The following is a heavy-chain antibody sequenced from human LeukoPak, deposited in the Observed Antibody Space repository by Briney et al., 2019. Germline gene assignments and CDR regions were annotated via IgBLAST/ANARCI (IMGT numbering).Heavy chain of an antibody. CDR1: GGSISSYY. CDR3: ARVTVTTLEN. J-gene: IGHJ4*02. D-gene: IGHD4-17*01. Sequence: SETLSLTCTVSGGSISSYYWSWIRQPPGKGLEWIGYIYYSGSTNHNPSLKSRVTISIDTSKNQFSLQLNSVTPEDTAVYYCARVTVTTLENWGQGTLVTVSS. CDR2: IYYSGST. V-gene: IGHV4-59*12.